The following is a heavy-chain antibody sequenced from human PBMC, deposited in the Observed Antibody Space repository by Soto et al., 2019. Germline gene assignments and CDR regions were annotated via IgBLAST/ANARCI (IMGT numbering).Heavy chain of an antibody. V-gene: IGHV4-31*03. CDR2: IYYSGST. CDR3: ARGGGTAFVMRYYGMDV. D-gene: IGHD2-15*01. J-gene: IGHJ6*02. CDR1: GGSISSGGYY. Sequence: SETLSLTCTVSGGSISSGGYYWSWIRQHPGKGLEWIGYIYYSGSTYYNPSLKSRVTISVDTSKNQFSLKLSSVTAADTAVYYCARGGGTAFVMRYYGMDVWGQGTTVTVSS.